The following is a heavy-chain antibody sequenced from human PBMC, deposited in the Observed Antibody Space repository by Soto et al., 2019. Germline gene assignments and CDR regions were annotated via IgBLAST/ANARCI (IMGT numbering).Heavy chain of an antibody. J-gene: IGHJ6*03. CDR2: IDYSGST. CDR1: GGSIKSSD. CDR3: ARLRCSSRWYCNYMDV. Sequence: PSETLSLTCTVSGGSIKSSDWSWIRQPPGKGLEWIGYIDYSGSTNYNPSLKRRLTISVDTSQNQFSLKLKSVTAADTAVYYCARLRCSSRWYCNYMDVWGKGTTVTVSS. V-gene: IGHV4-59*01. D-gene: IGHD6-13*01.